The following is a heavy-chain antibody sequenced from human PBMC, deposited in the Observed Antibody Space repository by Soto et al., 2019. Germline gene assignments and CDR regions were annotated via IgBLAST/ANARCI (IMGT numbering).Heavy chain of an antibody. Sequence: QVQLQESGPGLVKPSETLSLTCTVSGGSVSSGSYYWSWIRQPPGKGLEWIGFIYYSGRTNYNPSLKSRVSISVDTSMNQFFLKLSSVTTADTAVYYCARVRGGGLNDAFDVWGQGTTVTVSS. V-gene: IGHV4-61*01. D-gene: IGHD3-16*01. CDR2: IYYSGRT. CDR3: ARVRGGGLNDAFDV. CDR1: GGSVSSGSYY. J-gene: IGHJ3*01.